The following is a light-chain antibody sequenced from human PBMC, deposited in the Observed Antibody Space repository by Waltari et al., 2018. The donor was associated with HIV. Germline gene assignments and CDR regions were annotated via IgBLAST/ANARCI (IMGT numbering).Light chain of an antibody. J-gene: IGKJ3*01. Sequence: ETVMTQSPATLSVSPGERATLAGRASHSVSNNLAWYQQKPGQAPRLLISGAFSRATGIAARFSGSGSGTEFTLTISSVQSEDFAVYYCLQYDDWPREFTFGPGTKVDVK. V-gene: IGKV3-15*01. CDR1: HSVSNN. CDR3: LQYDDWPREFT. CDR2: GAF.